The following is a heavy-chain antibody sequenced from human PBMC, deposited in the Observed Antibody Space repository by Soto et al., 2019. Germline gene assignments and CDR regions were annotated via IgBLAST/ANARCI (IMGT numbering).Heavy chain of an antibody. CDR3: AADQDSSGYFDY. V-gene: IGHV1-3*01. CDR1: GYTFTSYA. Sequence: SVKVSCKASGYTFTSYAMHWVRQAPGQRLEWMGWINAGNGNTKYSQKFQGRVTITRDMYTSTAYMELSSLRSEDTAVYYCAADQDSSGYFDYWGQGTLVTVSS. D-gene: IGHD3-22*01. CDR2: INAGNGNT. J-gene: IGHJ4*02.